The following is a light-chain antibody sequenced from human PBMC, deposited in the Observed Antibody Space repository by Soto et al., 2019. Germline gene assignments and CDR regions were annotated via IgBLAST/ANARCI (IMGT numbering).Light chain of an antibody. CDR1: SSDVGGYNY. V-gene: IGLV2-14*03. Sequence: QSVLNQPASVSGSPGQSITISCTGTSSDVGGYNYVSWYQHHPGKAPKLIIYDVSNRPSGVSNRFSGSKSGNTASLTISGLQPEDEADYYCSSYTTSNTRQIVFGTGTKVT. J-gene: IGLJ1*01. CDR2: DVS. CDR3: SSYTTSNTRQIV.